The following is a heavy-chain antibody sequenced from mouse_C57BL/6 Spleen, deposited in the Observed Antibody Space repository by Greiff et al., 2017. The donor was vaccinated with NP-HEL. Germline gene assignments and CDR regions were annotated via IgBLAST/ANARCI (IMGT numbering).Heavy chain of an antibody. Sequence: VQLQQSGAELVRPGTSVKVSCKASGYAFTNYLIEWVKQRPGQGLEWIGVINPGRGGTNYNEKFKGKATLTADKSSSTAYMQLSSLTSEDSAVYFCARQITTVVEGYFDYWGQGTTLTVSS. J-gene: IGHJ2*01. V-gene: IGHV1-54*01. CDR1: GYAFTNYL. D-gene: IGHD1-1*01. CDR3: ARQITTVVEGYFDY. CDR2: INPGRGGT.